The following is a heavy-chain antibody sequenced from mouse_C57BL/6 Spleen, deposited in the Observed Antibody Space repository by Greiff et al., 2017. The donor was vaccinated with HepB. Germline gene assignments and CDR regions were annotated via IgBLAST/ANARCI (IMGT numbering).Heavy chain of an antibody. J-gene: IGHJ3*01. CDR3: ARDGYDGAWFAY. Sequence: VQLQQPGTELVKPGASVKLSCKASGYTFTSYWMHWVKQRPGQGLEWIGNINPSNGGTNYNEKFKSKATLTVDKSASTAYMQLSSLTSEDSAVYYCARDGYDGAWFAYWGQGTLVTVSA. CDR2: INPSNGGT. CDR1: GYTFTSYW. V-gene: IGHV1-53*01. D-gene: IGHD2-2*01.